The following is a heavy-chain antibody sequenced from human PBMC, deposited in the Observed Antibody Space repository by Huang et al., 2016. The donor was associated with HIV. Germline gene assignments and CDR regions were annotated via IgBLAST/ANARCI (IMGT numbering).Heavy chain of an antibody. CDR3: ASASIAARRWFDP. D-gene: IGHD6-6*01. Sequence: QVQLQESGPGLVKPSETLSLTCTVSGGSMSSYYWSWFRPPPGKGLGWIGYIYYSGSTNYTPSLKSRVPISVDTSKDQCPLRLSSVTAADTAVYYCASASIAARRWFDPWGQGSLVTVSS. CDR2: IYYSGST. J-gene: IGHJ5*02. CDR1: GGSMSSYY. V-gene: IGHV4-59*01.